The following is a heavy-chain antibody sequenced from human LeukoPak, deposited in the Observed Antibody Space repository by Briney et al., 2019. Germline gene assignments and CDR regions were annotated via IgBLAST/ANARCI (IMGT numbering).Heavy chain of an antibody. J-gene: IGHJ4*02. V-gene: IGHV3-48*01. CDR1: GFTFSDYS. CDR3: VRDPPRTVPGIDFDY. Sequence: GGSLRLSCAASGFTFSDYSFNWVRQAPGKGLEWVSYISSSGSPIYYADSLKGRFTISRDNAKNSLYLQMNSLRAEDTAVYYCVRDPPRTVPGIDFDYWGQGTLVTVSS. CDR2: ISSSGSPI. D-gene: IGHD6-19*01.